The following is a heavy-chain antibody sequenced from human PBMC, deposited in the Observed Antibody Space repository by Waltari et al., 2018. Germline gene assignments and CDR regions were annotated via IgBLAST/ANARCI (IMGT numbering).Heavy chain of an antibody. CDR2: ISYDGSNK. CDR3: ARVSVRIQLWFGGGMDV. CDR1: GFTFSSYA. Sequence: QVQLVESGGGVVQPGRSLRLSCAASGFTFSSYAMHWVRQAPGKGLEWVAVISYDGSNKYYADSVKGRFTISRDNSKNTLYLQMNSLRAEDTAVYYCARVSVRIQLWFGGGMDVWGQGTTVTVSS. J-gene: IGHJ6*02. V-gene: IGHV3-30-3*01. D-gene: IGHD5-18*01.